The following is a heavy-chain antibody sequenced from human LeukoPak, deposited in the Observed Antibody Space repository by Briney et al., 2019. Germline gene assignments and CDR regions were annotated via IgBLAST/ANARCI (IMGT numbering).Heavy chain of an antibody. CDR3: ARGHSGGYPPYFDY. D-gene: IGHD1-26*01. CDR1: GFTVSSNY. J-gene: IGHJ4*02. CDR2: IYSGGST. V-gene: IGHV3-66*02. Sequence: PGGSLRLSCAASGFTVSSNYMSRVRQAPGKGLEWVSVIYSGGSTYYADSVKGRFTISRDNSKNTLYLQMNSLRAEDTAVYYCARGHSGGYPPYFDYWGQGTLVTVSS.